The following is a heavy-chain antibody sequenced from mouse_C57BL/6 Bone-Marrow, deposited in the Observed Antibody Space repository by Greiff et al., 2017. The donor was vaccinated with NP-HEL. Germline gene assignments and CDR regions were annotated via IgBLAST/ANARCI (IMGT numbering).Heavy chain of an antibody. V-gene: IGHV1-19*01. CDR3: APITTVVAHWYFDV. D-gene: IGHD1-1*01. J-gene: IGHJ1*03. Sequence: VQLQQSGPVLVKPGASVKMSCKASGYTFTDYYMNWVKQSHGKSLEWIGVINPYNGGTSYNQKFKGKATLTVDKSSSTAYMELNSLTSEDSAVYYCAPITTVVAHWYFDVWGTGTTVTVSS. CDR1: GYTFTDYY. CDR2: INPYNGGT.